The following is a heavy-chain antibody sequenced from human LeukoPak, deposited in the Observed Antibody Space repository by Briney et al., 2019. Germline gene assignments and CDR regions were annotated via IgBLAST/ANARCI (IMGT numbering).Heavy chain of an antibody. CDR1: GGSFSGYY. J-gene: IGHJ4*02. V-gene: IGHV4-34*01. D-gene: IGHD6-13*01. Sequence: SETLSLTCAVYGGSFSGYYWSWIRQPPGKGLEWIGEINHSGSTNYNPSLKSRVTISVDTSKNQFSLKLSSVTAVDTAVYYCARLGYSSSWYIWGQGTLVTVSS. CDR3: ARLGYSSSWYI. CDR2: INHSGST.